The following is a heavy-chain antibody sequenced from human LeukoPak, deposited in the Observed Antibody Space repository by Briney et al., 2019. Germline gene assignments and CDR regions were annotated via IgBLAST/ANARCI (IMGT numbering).Heavy chain of an antibody. J-gene: IGHJ4*02. Sequence: SETLSLTCTVSGGSISSYYWSWIRQPPGKGLEWIGYIYYSGSTNYNPSLKSRVTISVDTSKNQFSLKLSSVTAADTAVYYCARGTIFGVVIPPDYWGQGTLVTVSS. CDR1: GGSISSYY. CDR2: IYYSGST. V-gene: IGHV4-59*01. D-gene: IGHD3-3*01. CDR3: ARGTIFGVVIPPDY.